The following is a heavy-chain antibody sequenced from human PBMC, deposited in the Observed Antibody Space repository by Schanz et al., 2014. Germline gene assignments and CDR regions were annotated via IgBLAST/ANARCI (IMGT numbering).Heavy chain of an antibody. D-gene: IGHD3-10*01. V-gene: IGHV3-33*08. CDR2: INSDGTKR. CDR1: GFTLSSYG. CDR3: ARPALWFGDNCFDP. J-gene: IGHJ5*02. Sequence: QVHLLESGGGLVEPGGSLRLSCAASGFTLSSYGMHWVRQAPGKGLEWVAFINSDGTKRFYADSVKSRFTISRDNSRNTQYLQMNSLRAEDTAVYYCARPALWFGDNCFDPWGQGTLVTVSS.